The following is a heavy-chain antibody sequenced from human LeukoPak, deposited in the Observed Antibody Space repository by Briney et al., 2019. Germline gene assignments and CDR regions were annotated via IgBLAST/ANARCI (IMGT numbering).Heavy chain of an antibody. CDR3: AREGSSPLDY. CDR2: IKQDGSEK. J-gene: IGHJ4*02. CDR1: GFTFSSYA. V-gene: IGHV3-7*01. Sequence: GGSLRLSCAASGFTFSSYAMSWVRQAPGKGLEWVANIKQDGSEKYYVDSVKGRFTISRDNAKNSLYLQMNSLRAEDTAVYYCAREGSSPLDYWGQGTLVTVSS.